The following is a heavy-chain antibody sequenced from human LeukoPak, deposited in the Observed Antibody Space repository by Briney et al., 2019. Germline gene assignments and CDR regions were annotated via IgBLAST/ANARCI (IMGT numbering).Heavy chain of an antibody. Sequence: GASLKISCKGSGYSFTSYWIGWVRQMPGKGLEWMGIIYPGDSDTRYSPSFQGQVTISADKSISTAYLQWSSLKASDTAMYYCASRGVGYSYGYGFDYWGQGTLVTVSS. CDR2: IYPGDSDT. J-gene: IGHJ4*02. D-gene: IGHD5-18*01. V-gene: IGHV5-51*01. CDR1: GYSFTSYW. CDR3: ASRGVGYSYGYGFDY.